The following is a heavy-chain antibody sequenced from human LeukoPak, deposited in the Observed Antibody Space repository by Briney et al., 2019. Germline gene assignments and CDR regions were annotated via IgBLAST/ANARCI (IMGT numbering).Heavy chain of an antibody. CDR3: ATLGNDYGGGY. Sequence: GGSLILSCAASGFTFSSYEMNWVRQAPGKGLEWVSYISSSGSTIYYADSVKGRFTISRDNAKNSLYLQMNSLRAEDTAVYYCATLGNDYGGGYWGQGTLVTVSS. V-gene: IGHV3-48*03. D-gene: IGHD4-23*01. J-gene: IGHJ4*02. CDR2: ISSSGSTI. CDR1: GFTFSSYE.